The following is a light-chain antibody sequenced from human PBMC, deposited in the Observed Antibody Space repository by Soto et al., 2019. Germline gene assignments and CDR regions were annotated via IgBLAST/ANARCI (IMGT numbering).Light chain of an antibody. CDR2: SAS. J-gene: IGKJ1*01. CDR1: QDIGYH. V-gene: IGKV1-17*03. Sequence: DIQMTQSPSAMSAAVGDRVTITCRASQDIGYHLGWFQQKPGKAPKRLIYSASSLDSGVPLRFSVTGSGTEFTFTISSLQPEDFATYYCQLHTTYPRPFGQGTKVDIK. CDR3: QLHTTYPRP.